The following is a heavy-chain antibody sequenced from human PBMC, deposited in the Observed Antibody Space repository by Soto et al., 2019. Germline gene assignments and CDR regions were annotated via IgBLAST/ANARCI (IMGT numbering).Heavy chain of an antibody. Sequence: LRLSCAASGFTFSHYAMTWVRQGPGKGLEWVSVISGSGGTSYYADSVKGRFTISRDNPKKMLYLQMNSLRAEDTAVYYCAKDPHSSGWYYFDYWGQGTLVAVSS. CDR3: AKDPHSSGWYYFDY. D-gene: IGHD6-19*01. CDR2: ISGSGGTS. J-gene: IGHJ4*02. V-gene: IGHV3-23*01. CDR1: GFTFSHYA.